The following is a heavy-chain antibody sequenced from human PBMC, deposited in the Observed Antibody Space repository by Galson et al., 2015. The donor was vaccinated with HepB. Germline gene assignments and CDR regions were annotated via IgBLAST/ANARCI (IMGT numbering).Heavy chain of an antibody. Sequence: SLRLSCAASGFTFSSYDMHWVRQATGKGLEWVSAIGTAGDTYYPGSVKGRFTISRENAKNSLYLQMNSLRAGDTAVYYCARDRRSGGFDLWGRGTLVTVSS. CDR2: IGTAGDT. J-gene: IGHJ2*01. CDR3: ARDRRSGGFDL. D-gene: IGHD6-25*01. CDR1: GFTFSSYD. V-gene: IGHV3-13*04.